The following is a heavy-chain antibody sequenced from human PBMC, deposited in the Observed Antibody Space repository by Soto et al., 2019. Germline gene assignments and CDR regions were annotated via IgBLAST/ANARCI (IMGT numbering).Heavy chain of an antibody. CDR3: AKNQGVELVPLATVDWFDP. D-gene: IGHD2-21*01. CDR1: GFIFENFG. CDR2: ISGSGCKK. J-gene: IGHJ5*02. Sequence: GGSLRLSCAASGFIFENFGMSWVRQAPGKGLEWISSISGSGCKKYYADSVKGGFTISRDNSKSTVYLELNNLSAEDTAVYHCAKNQGVELVPLATVDWFDPWGQGSVVTVSS. V-gene: IGHV3-23*01.